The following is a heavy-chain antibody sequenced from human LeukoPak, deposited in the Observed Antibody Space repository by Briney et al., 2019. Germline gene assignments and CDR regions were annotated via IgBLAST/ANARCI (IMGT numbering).Heavy chain of an antibody. J-gene: IGHJ4*02. D-gene: IGHD3-22*01. CDR3: ARTDYYDSSGYYPYSLDY. Sequence: ASVKVSCKASGYTFTNYGFTWVRQAPGQGLEWMGWISTYNGNTNYAQKLQGRVTMTTDTSTSTAYMELRSLRSDDTAVYYCARTDYYDSSGYYPYSLDYWGQGTLVTVSS. V-gene: IGHV1-18*01. CDR1: GYTFTNYG. CDR2: ISTYNGNT.